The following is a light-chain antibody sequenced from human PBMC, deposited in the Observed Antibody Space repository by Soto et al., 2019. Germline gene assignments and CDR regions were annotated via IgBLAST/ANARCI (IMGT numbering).Light chain of an antibody. CDR1: SSDVGSYNL. Sequence: QSALTQAASVSGSPGQSVTISCTGVSSDVGSYNLVSWYQQHPGKAPKLLIYAISERPSGISNRFSGSRSGNTASLTISGLQAEDEADYYCSPAHPYSDVEFGGGTQLTVL. V-gene: IGLV2-23*02. CDR3: SPAHPYSDVE. J-gene: IGLJ2*01. CDR2: AIS.